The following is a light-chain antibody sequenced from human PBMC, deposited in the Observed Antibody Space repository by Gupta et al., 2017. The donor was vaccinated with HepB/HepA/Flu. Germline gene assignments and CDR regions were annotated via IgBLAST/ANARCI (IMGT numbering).Light chain of an antibody. CDR1: QSVLYSSNNKNY. CDR3: QQYYSTPWT. Sequence: DIVMTQSPDSLAGSLGVTATINCKSSQSVLYSSNNKNYLAWYQQKPGQPPKLLIYGASTRESGVPDRFSGSGSGTDFTLTISSLQAEDVAVYYCQQYYSTPWTFGQGTKVEIK. CDR2: GAS. J-gene: IGKJ1*01. V-gene: IGKV4-1*01.